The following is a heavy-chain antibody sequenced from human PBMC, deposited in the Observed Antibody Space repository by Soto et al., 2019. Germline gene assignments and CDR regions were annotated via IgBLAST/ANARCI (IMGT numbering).Heavy chain of an antibody. J-gene: IGHJ4*02. CDR2: ISSGSVYI. V-gene: IGHV3-21*01. CDR1: GFTFSRNS. CDR3: AKETLRGDLDY. D-gene: IGHD3-16*01. Sequence: EVQLVESGGGLVKPGGSLRLSCAASGFTFSRNSMHWVRQTPGKGLEWVSSISSGSVYIYYADSVKGRFTVSRDNAKNSLFLQMNSLRAEDTAVYYCAKETLRGDLDYWGQGALVTVSS.